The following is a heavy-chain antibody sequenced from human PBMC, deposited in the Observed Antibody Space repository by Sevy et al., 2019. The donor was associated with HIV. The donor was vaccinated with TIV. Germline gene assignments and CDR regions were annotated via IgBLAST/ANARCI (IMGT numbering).Heavy chain of an antibody. CDR1: AFTFSRYD. CDR3: ARITVTTHFDY. Sequence: GGSLRLSCAASAFTFSRYDMHWVRQAPGKGLEWVALIWYDGSNKYYADSVKGRFTISRDNSKNTLYLHMNSLRVEDTAVYYCARITVTTHFDYWGPGTLVTVSS. CDR2: IWYDGSNK. D-gene: IGHD4-17*01. V-gene: IGHV3-33*01. J-gene: IGHJ4*02.